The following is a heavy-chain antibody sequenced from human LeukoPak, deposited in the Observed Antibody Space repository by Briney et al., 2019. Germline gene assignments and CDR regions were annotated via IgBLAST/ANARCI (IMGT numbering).Heavy chain of an antibody. CDR3: ARYSSSPTYFDY. CDR2: IYYSGST. D-gene: IGHD6-6*01. J-gene: IGHJ4*02. Sequence: SETLSLTCTVSGGSISSYYWSWIRQPPGKGLEWIGYIYYSGSTNCNPSLKSRVTISVDTSKNQFSLKLSSVTAADTAVYYCARYSSSPTYFDYWGQGTLVTVSS. CDR1: GGSISSYY. V-gene: IGHV4-59*01.